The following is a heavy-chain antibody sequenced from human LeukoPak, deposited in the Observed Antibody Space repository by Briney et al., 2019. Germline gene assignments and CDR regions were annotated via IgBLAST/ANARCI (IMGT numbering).Heavy chain of an antibody. CDR1: GFTFSSHW. Sequence: GGSLRLSCAASGFTFSSHWMHWVRHAPGKGLVWVSRIISDGSTRNYADSVKGRFTIFRDNAKNTLYLRMNSLRAEDTAIYYCAKVTWYTRHFDYWGQGTLVTVSS. D-gene: IGHD1-14*01. CDR2: IISDGSTR. J-gene: IGHJ4*02. V-gene: IGHV3-74*01. CDR3: AKVTWYTRHFDY.